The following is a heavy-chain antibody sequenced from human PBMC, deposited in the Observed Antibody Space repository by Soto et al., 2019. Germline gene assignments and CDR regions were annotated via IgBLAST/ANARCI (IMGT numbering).Heavy chain of an antibody. Sequence: SETLSITGTAWGDSMSSDYYHWIWIRQSQGKGLEWIGYIHHSGSILYNPSLKSRVTISVDTSKNQFSLHLTSVTAADTAVYFCAREDDGGDRLDVWGPGTPATVPS. CDR1: GDSMSSDYYH. CDR3: AREDDGGDRLDV. V-gene: IGHV4-30-4*08. D-gene: IGHD2-21*02. J-gene: IGHJ6*02. CDR2: IHHSGSI.